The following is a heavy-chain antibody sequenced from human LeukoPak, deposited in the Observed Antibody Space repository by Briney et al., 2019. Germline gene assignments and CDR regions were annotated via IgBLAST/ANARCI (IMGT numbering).Heavy chain of an antibody. D-gene: IGHD3-22*01. J-gene: IGHJ5*02. CDR1: GFTFSGYA. Sequence: PGRSLRLSCAASGFTFSGYAMHWVRQAPGKGLEWVAAISYDGSNKYYADSVKGRFTISRDNSKNTLYLQMNSLRAEDTAVYYCARDALHYYDSSGYYYHHNWFDPWGQGTLVTVSS. CDR3: ARDALHYYDSSGYYYHHNWFDP. CDR2: ISYDGSNK. V-gene: IGHV3-30-3*01.